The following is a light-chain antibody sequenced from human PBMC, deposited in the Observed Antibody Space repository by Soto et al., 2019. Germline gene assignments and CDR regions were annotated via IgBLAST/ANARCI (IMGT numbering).Light chain of an antibody. Sequence: DIQMTQSPSTLSAAVGDRVTITCRASQSISSWLAWYQQKPGTAPKLLIYRASNLESGVPSRLSGSGSGTEFTLTISSLQPDDLATYYCQQFNNYPCTFGQETRVEIK. CDR3: QQFNNYPCT. CDR2: RAS. CDR1: QSISSW. V-gene: IGKV1-5*03. J-gene: IGKJ1*01.